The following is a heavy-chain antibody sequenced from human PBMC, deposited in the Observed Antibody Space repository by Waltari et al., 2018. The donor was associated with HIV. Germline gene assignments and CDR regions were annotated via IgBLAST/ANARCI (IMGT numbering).Heavy chain of an antibody. V-gene: IGHV3-49*03. CDR2: IRSKPYGGTR. CDR1: GFNFAAYA. J-gene: IGHJ4*02. CDR3: ARGVNLRCTGDCYSAY. D-gene: IGHD2-21*02. Sequence: EVHLVESGGGLVQPGRSLRLSCNASGFNFAAYAVTWFRQAPGKGLEWVGFIRSKPYGGTREYAASVKGRFTISRDDSKNIAFLQMDSLKIEDTAVYYCARGVNLRCTGDCYSAYWGQGTLVTVSS.